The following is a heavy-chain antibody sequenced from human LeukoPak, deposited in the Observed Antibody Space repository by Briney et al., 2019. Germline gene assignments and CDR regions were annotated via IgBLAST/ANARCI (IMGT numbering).Heavy chain of an antibody. J-gene: IGHJ5*02. Sequence: SETLSLTCAVYGGSFSGYYWSWIRQPPGKGLEWIGSMRYSGSTYYNPSLKSRVTISVDTSKNQLSVKLNSVTAADMAVYYCARHAYYASGNNWFDPWGQGTLVTVSS. CDR1: GGSFSGYY. V-gene: IGHV4-34*01. D-gene: IGHD3-10*01. CDR3: ARHAYYASGNNWFDP. CDR2: MRYSGST.